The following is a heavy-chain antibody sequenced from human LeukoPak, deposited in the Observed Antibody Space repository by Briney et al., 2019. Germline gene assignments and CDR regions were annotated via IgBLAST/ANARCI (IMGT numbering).Heavy chain of an antibody. CDR3: ARGFGGATTSFDY. CDR2: IYYSGTT. Sequence: SETLSLTCTVSGGSVSSGTYYWSWIRQPPGKGLEWIGYIYYSGTTNYNPSLKSRVTVSIDTSRNQFSLKLSSVTAADTAVYYCARGFGGATTSFDYWGQGTLVTVSS. J-gene: IGHJ4*02. D-gene: IGHD1-26*01. CDR1: GGSVSSGTYY. V-gene: IGHV4-61*01.